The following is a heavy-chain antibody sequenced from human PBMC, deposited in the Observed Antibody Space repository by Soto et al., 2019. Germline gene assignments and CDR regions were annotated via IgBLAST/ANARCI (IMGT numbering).Heavy chain of an antibody. D-gene: IGHD6-13*01. V-gene: IGHV6-1*01. J-gene: IGHJ6*02. Sequence: SQTLSLTCAISGDSVSSNSAAWNWIRQSPSRGLEWLGRTYYRSKWYNDYAVSVKSRITINPDTSKNQFSLQLNSVTPEDTAVYYCARVKAAAAGTGNYYYYGMDVWGQGTTVTVSS. CDR1: GDSVSSNSAA. CDR2: TYYRSKWYN. CDR3: ARVKAAAAGTGNYYYYGMDV.